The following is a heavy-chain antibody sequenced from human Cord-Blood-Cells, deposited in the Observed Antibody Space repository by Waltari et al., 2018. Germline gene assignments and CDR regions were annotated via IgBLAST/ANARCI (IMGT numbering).Heavy chain of an antibody. CDR2: INHSGST. V-gene: IGHV4-34*01. CDR1: GGSFSGYY. J-gene: IGHJ4*02. CDR3: ARVASAALAHYFDY. D-gene: IGHD6-25*01. Sequence: QVQLQQWGAGLLKPSETLSLTCAVYGGSFSGYYWSWIRQPPGKGLEWIGEINHSGSTNYHPSLKSRVTISVDTSKNQFSLKLSSVTAADTAVYYCARVASAALAHYFDYWGQGTLVTVSS.